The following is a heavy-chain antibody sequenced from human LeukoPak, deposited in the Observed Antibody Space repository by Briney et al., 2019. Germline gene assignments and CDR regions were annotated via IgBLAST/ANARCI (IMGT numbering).Heavy chain of an antibody. CDR3: AKDRSGDDYGSGSYLFVY. CDR2: ISGSGGST. D-gene: IGHD3-10*01. V-gene: IGHV3-23*01. Sequence: GGSLRLSCAASGFTFSSYAMSWVRQAPGKGLEWVSAISGSGGSTYYADSVKGRFTISRDNSKNTLYLQMNSLRAEDTAVYYCAKDRSGDDYGSGSYLFVYWGQCTLVTVSS. J-gene: IGHJ4*02. CDR1: GFTFSSYA.